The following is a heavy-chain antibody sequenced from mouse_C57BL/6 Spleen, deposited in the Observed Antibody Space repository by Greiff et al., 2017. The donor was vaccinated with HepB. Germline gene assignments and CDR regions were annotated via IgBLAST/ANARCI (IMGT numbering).Heavy chain of an antibody. CDR1: GYTFTSYW. Sequence: VQLQQSGAELVMPGASVKLSCKASGYTFTSYWMHWVKQRPGQGLEWIGEIDPSDSYTNYNQKFKGKSTLTVDKSSSTAYMQLSSLTSEDSAVYYWARRGYGSSYGYWGQGTTLTVSS. V-gene: IGHV1-69*01. D-gene: IGHD1-1*01. CDR3: ARRGYGSSYGY. CDR2: IDPSDSYT. J-gene: IGHJ2*01.